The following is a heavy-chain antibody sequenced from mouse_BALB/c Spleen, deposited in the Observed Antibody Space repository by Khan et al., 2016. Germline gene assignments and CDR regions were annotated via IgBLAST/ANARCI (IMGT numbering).Heavy chain of an antibody. CDR2: INPYNDGT. CDR1: GYTFTSYV. Sequence: EVQLQESGPELVKPGASVKMSCKASGYTFTSYVMHWVKQKPGQGLEWIGYINPYNDGTKYNEKFKGKATLTSDKSSSTAYMALSSLTSEDSAVYYCAEWGTCGRFADWGQGTLVAVSA. V-gene: IGHV1S136*01. D-gene: IGHD3-1*01. J-gene: IGHJ3*01. CDR3: AEWGTCGRFAD.